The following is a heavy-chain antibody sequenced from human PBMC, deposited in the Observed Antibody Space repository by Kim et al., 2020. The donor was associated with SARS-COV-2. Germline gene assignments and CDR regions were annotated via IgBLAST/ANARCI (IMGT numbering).Heavy chain of an antibody. CDR3: AREKWPGTGPYSYGYGLDY. J-gene: IGHJ4*02. D-gene: IGHD5-18*01. CDR2: IIPIFGTA. Sequence: SVKVSCKASGGTFSSYAISWVRQAPGQGLEWMGGIIPIFGTANYAQKFQGRVTITADESTSTAYMELSSLRSEDTAVYYCAREKWPGTGPYSYGYGLDYWGQGTLVTVSS. CDR1: GGTFSSYA. V-gene: IGHV1-69*13.